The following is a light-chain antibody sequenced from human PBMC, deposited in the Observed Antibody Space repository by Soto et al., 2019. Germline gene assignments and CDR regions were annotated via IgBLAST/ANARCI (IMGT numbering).Light chain of an antibody. V-gene: IGKV1-5*01. CDR1: QNIRSW. CDR2: DAS. J-gene: IGKJ3*01. Sequence: DIQMTQSPSTLSASVGDRVTITCRASQNIRSWLAWYQQKPGKAPKLLISDASYLETGVPSSFSGSGSGTEFTLTISSLQPDDFATYYCQQYDSYSFTFGPGTKVYI. CDR3: QQYDSYSFT.